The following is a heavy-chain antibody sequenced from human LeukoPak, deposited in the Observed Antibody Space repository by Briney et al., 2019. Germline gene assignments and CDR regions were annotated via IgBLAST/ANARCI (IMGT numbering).Heavy chain of an antibody. CDR2: IYPGDSDT. J-gene: IGHJ5*02. V-gene: IGHV5-51*01. D-gene: IGHD2-2*01. Sequence: GESLKISCKGSGYSFTSYWIGWVCQMPGKGLEWMGIIYPGDSDTRYSPSFQGQVTISADKSISTAYLQWSSLKASDTAMYYCARRRLGYCSSTSCHNWFDPWGQGTLVTVSS. CDR1: GYSFTSYW. CDR3: ARRRLGYCSSTSCHNWFDP.